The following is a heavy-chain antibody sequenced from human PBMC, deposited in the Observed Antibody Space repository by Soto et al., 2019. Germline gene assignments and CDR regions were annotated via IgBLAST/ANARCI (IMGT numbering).Heavy chain of an antibody. CDR3: ARIFYCSSTSCYRGGVPY. V-gene: IGHV1-8*01. J-gene: IGHJ4*02. CDR2: MKPNSGNT. Sequence: ASVKVSCKASGYTFTSYDTNWVRQATGQGLEWMGWMKPNSGNTGYAQKFQGRVTMTRNTSISTAYMELSSLRSEDTAVYYCARIFYCSSTSCYRGGVPYWGQGTLVTVSS. CDR1: GYTFTSYD. D-gene: IGHD2-2*02.